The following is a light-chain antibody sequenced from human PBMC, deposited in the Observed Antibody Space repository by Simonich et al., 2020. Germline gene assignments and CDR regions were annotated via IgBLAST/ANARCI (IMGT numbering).Light chain of an antibody. Sequence: DIVMTQSPLSLPVTPGEPASISCRSSPSLLHSNGYNYLVWYLQKPGHSPQLLIYLGSNRASGVPDRFSGSGSGTDFTLKISRVDAEDVGVYYCMQALQTPWTFGQGTKVEIK. CDR3: MQALQTPWT. CDR2: LGS. V-gene: IGKV2-28*01. CDR1: PSLLHSNGYNY. J-gene: IGKJ1*01.